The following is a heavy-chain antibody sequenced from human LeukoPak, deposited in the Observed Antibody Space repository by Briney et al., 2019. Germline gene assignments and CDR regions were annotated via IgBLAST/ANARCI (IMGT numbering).Heavy chain of an antibody. CDR3: ARVGDMEYYYDSSGYRYYFDY. CDR2: IIPIFGTA. V-gene: IGHV1-69*13. CDR1: VGTFSSYA. J-gene: IGHJ4*02. Sequence: SVTVSCKASVGTFSSYAISWVRQAPGQGLEWMGGIIPIFGTANYAQKFQGRVTITADESTSTAYMELRSLRSDDTAVYYCARVGDMEYYYDSSGYRYYFDYWGQGTLVTVSS. D-gene: IGHD3-22*01.